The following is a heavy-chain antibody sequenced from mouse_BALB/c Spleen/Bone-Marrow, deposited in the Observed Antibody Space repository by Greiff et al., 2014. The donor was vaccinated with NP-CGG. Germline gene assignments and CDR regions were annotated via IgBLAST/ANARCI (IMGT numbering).Heavy chain of an antibody. J-gene: IGHJ3*01. Sequence: EVKLEESGAELVKPGASVKLSCTASGFNIKDTYMHWVKQRPEQGLEWIGRIDPANGNTKYDPKFQGKATITADTSSNTAYLQLSSLTSEDTAVYYCAIYYYGSSGFAHWGQGTLVTVSA. CDR1: GFNIKDTY. CDR3: AIYYYGSSGFAH. D-gene: IGHD1-1*01. V-gene: IGHV14-3*02. CDR2: IDPANGNT.